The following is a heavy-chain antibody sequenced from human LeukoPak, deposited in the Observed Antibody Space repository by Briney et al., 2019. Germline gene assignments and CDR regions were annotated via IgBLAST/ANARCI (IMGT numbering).Heavy chain of an antibody. CDR1: GFTVSGNY. J-gene: IGHJ4*02. V-gene: IGHV3-66*01. Sequence: GGSLILSCAASGFTVSGNYMTWVRQAPGKGLEWVSVIYASGTADYADSVKGRFIISRDTSKNTVNLQMNSLRAEDTAVYYCASGQLSGKGFDYWGQGTLVTVSS. CDR3: ASGQLSGKGFDY. CDR2: IYASGTA. D-gene: IGHD1-26*01.